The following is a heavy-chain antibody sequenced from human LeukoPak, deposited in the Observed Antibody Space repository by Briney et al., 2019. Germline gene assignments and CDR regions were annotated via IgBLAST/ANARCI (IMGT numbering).Heavy chain of an antibody. CDR1: NGSISSGGYY. CDR2: IYYSGST. J-gene: IGHJ5*02. Sequence: SETLSLTCTISNGSISSGGYYWSWIRQHPEKGLEWIGYIYYSGSTYYNPSLKSRLTISLDTSTNQFSLQLTSVTAADTAVYYCARGYYDSSGYYYWFDPWGQGTPVTVSS. CDR3: ARGYYDSSGYYYWFDP. D-gene: IGHD3-22*01. V-gene: IGHV4-31*03.